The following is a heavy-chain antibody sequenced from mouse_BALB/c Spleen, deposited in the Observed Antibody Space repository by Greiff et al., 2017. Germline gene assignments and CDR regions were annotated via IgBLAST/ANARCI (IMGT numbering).Heavy chain of an antibody. V-gene: IGHV1S34*01. Sequence: LVKTGASVKISCKASGYSFTGYYMHWVKQSHGKSLEWIGYISCYNGATSYNQKFKGKATFTVDTSSSTAYMQFNSLTSEDSAVYYCAREVPYRYNAMDYGGQGTSVTVSS. CDR3: AREVPYRYNAMDY. D-gene: IGHD2-14*01. J-gene: IGHJ4*01. CDR2: ISCYNGAT. CDR1: GYSFTGYY.